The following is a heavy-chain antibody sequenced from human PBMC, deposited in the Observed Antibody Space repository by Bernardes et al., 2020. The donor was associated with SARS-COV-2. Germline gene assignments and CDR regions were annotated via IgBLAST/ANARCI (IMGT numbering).Heavy chain of an antibody. V-gene: IGHV4-34*01. CDR3: ARFPMYYSDTTSGFDF. D-gene: IGHD3-22*01. CDR1: GGSFSGYY. CDR2: INHSGST. J-gene: IGHJ3*01. Sequence: SETLSLTCAVHGGSFSGYYWSWIRQPPGKGLEWIGEINHSGSTNYNPSLKSRVTMSIDMSKNQFSLKLKSVTAADMAVYYCARFPMYYSDTTSGFDFWGQGTTVTVSS.